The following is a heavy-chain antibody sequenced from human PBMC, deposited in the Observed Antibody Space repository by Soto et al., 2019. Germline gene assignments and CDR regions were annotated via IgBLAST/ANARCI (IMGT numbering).Heavy chain of an antibody. CDR3: ASGGAVIIGAFDI. J-gene: IGHJ3*02. CDR1: GGSISSGGYY. Sequence: QVQLQESGPGLVKPSQTLSLTCTVSGGSISSGGYYWRWIRQHPGKGLEWIGYIYYSGSTYYNPSLKSRVTISVDTSKNQFSLKLSSVTAADTAVYYCASGGAVIIGAFDIWGQGTMVTVSS. V-gene: IGHV4-31*03. CDR2: IYYSGST. D-gene: IGHD3-3*01.